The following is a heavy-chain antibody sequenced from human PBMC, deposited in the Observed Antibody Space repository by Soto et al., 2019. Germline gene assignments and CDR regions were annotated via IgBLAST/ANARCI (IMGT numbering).Heavy chain of an antibody. CDR3: ARLQYYDFQSAGP. V-gene: IGHV4-34*01. D-gene: IGHD3-3*01. CDR1: GGSFSGYY. CDR2: INHSGST. J-gene: IGHJ5*02. Sequence: RASETLSLTCAVYGGSFSGYYWSWIRQPAGKGLEWIGEINHSGSTNYNPSLKSRVTISVDTSKNQFSLKLSSVTAADTAVYYCARLQYYDFQSAGPWGKGTPVTVAS.